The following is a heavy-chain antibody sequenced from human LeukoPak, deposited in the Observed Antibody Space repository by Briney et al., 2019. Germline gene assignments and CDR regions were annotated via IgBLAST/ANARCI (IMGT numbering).Heavy chain of an antibody. CDR2: ISYDGSNK. Sequence: GRSLRLSCAASGFTFSSYGMHWVRQAPGKGLEWVAVISYDGSNKYYADSVKGRFTISRDNSKNTLYLQMNSLRAEDTAVYYCARDMVAIDAFDIWGQGTMVTVSS. CDR1: GFTFSSYG. V-gene: IGHV3-30*03. D-gene: IGHD2-15*01. J-gene: IGHJ3*02. CDR3: ARDMVAIDAFDI.